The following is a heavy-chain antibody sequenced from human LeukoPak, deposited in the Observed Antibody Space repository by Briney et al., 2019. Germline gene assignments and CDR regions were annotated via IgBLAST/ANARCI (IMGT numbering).Heavy chain of an antibody. V-gene: IGHV3-7*01. CDR3: TNTLATSGY. CDR2: INKNGSEQ. CDR1: GLTFSNYW. J-gene: IGHJ4*02. Sequence: PGGSLRLSCTASGLTFSNYWTTWVRQAPGKGLEWVATINKNGSEQHYVDSVRGRFTISRDNAKNSVFLPMNSLRVEDTAVYYCTNTLATSGYWGQGTLVTVSS. D-gene: IGHD1-1*01.